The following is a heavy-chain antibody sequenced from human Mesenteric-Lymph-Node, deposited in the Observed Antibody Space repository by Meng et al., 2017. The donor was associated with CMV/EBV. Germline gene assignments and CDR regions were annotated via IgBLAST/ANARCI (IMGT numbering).Heavy chain of an antibody. J-gene: IGHJ4*02. D-gene: IGHD1-14*01. V-gene: IGHV3-7*01. CDR2: INRDGSEK. CDR1: GFIFSNYW. Sequence: GGSLRLSCAASGFIFSNYWMSWVRQAPGKGLEWVANINRDGSEKYYLDSVKGRFTISRDNAKNSLYLQMNSLRVEDTAVYYCARGGVLHDRPDLSFFDYWGQGTVVTVSS. CDR3: ARGGVLHDRPDLSFFDY.